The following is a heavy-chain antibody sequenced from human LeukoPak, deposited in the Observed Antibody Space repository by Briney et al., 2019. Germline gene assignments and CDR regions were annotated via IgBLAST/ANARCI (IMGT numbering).Heavy chain of an antibody. CDR2: ISAYNGNT. CDR1: GGTFSSYA. J-gene: IGHJ4*02. V-gene: IGHV1-18*01. CDR3: ARGAVAGAGGFDY. D-gene: IGHD6-19*01. Sequence: ASVKVSYKASGGTFSSYAISWVRQAPGRGLEWIGWISAYNGNTNYAQKLQGRVTMTTDTSTSTAYMELRSLRSDDTAVYYCARGAVAGAGGFDYWGQGTLVTVSS.